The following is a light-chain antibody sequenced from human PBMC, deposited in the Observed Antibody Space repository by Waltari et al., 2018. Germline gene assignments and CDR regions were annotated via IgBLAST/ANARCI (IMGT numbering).Light chain of an antibody. V-gene: IGLV3-19*01. CDR3: NSRDSSGNHLRV. Sequence: SSELTQDPAVSVALGQTVRITCQGDSLRSYYASWYQQKPGQAPVLVIYGKNNRPSGIPGRCSGSSSGNTASLTITGAQAEDEADYYCNSRDSSGNHLRVFGGGTKLTVL. J-gene: IGLJ2*01. CDR2: GKN. CDR1: SLRSYY.